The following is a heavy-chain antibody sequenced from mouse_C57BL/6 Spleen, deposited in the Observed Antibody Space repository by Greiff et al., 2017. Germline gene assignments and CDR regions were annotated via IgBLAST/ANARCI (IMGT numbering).Heavy chain of an antibody. D-gene: IGHD3-3*01. CDR1: GFSLTSYG. Sequence: VKLMESGPGLVQPSQSLSITCTVSGFSLTSYGVHWVRQSPGKGLEWLGVIWRGGSTDYNAAFMSRLSITKDNSKSQVFFKMNSLQADDTAIYYCAKNGRLGLGAMDYWGQGTSVTVSS. CDR3: AKNGRLGLGAMDY. J-gene: IGHJ4*01. CDR2: IWRGGST. V-gene: IGHV2-5*01.